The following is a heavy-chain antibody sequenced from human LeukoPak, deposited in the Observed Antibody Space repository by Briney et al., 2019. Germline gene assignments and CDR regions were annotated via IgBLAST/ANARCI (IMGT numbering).Heavy chain of an antibody. CDR2: IIPMFGTA. Sequence: GASVKVSCKASGGTFSSYAISWVRQAPGQGLEWMGGIIPMFGTANYAQKFQGRVTITADESTSTAYMELSSLRSEDTAVYYCARVEPYDFWSGYYNIDYWGQGTLVTVSS. CDR3: ARVEPYDFWSGYYNIDY. J-gene: IGHJ4*02. V-gene: IGHV1-69*13. CDR1: GGTFSSYA. D-gene: IGHD3-3*01.